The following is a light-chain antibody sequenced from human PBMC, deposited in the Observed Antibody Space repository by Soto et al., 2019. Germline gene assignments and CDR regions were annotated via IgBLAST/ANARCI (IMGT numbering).Light chain of an antibody. V-gene: IGLV2-8*01. CDR3: SSYAGNNNLV. J-gene: IGLJ2*01. Sequence: QSALTQPPSASGSPGQSVTISCTGTSSDVGGYNYVSWYQQHPGKAPKHMIYEVNKRPSGVPDRFSGSKSGNTASLTVSGLQAEDEADYYCSSYAGNNNLVFGGGTKLTVL. CDR2: EVN. CDR1: SSDVGGYNY.